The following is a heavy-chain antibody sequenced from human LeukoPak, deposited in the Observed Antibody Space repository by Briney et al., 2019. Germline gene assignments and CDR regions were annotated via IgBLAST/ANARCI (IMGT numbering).Heavy chain of an antibody. CDR2: LYSGGSA. CDR1: GFTASSNY. J-gene: IGHJ4*02. CDR3: ARDWGGRNRYDY. D-gene: IGHD1-26*01. V-gene: IGHV3-66*01. Sequence: GGSLRLSCAASGFTASSNYMTWLRQALGKGLEWVSILYSGGSAYYTDSVKGRFTFSRDNSKNTLYLQMNSLRAEDTAVYYCARDWGGRNRYDYWGQGTLVTVSS.